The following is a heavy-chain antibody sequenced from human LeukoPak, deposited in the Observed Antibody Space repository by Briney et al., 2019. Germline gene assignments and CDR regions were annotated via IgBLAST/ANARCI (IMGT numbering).Heavy chain of an antibody. J-gene: IGHJ6*02. D-gene: IGHD4-17*01. V-gene: IGHV1-18*01. CDR3: ARDPTVTTNYYYGMDV. CDR1: GYTFTSYG. CDR2: INTYNGNT. Sequence: ASVKVSCKGSGYTFTSYGINWVRQAPGQGLEWMGWINTYNGNTNYAQKFQGRVTITADKSTSTAYMELSSLRSEDTAVYYCARDPTVTTNYYYGMDVWGQGTTVTVSS.